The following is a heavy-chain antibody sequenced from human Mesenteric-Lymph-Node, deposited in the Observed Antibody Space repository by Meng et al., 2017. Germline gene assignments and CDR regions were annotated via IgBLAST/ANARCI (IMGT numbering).Heavy chain of an antibody. CDR1: GFTFSSYA. D-gene: IGHD4-17*01. Sequence: GESLKISCAASGFTFSSYAMSWVRQAPGKGLEWVSAISGSGGSTYYADSVKGRFTISRDNSKNTLYLQMNSLRAEDTAVYYCATADDYGDLDAFDIWGQGTMVTVS. J-gene: IGHJ3*02. V-gene: IGHV3-23*01. CDR3: ATADDYGDLDAFDI. CDR2: ISGSGGST.